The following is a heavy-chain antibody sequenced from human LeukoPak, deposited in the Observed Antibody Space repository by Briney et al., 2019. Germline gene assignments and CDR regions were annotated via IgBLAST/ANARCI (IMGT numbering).Heavy chain of an antibody. Sequence: SETLSLTCTVSGGSISSSSYYWGWIRQPPGKGLEWIGSIYYSGSTYYNPSLKSRVTISVDTSKNQFPLKLSSVTAADTAVYYCARDCGGDCYSEVWGQGTLVTVSS. CDR3: ARDCGGDCYSEV. V-gene: IGHV4-39*06. CDR1: GGSISSSSYY. J-gene: IGHJ4*02. CDR2: IYYSGST. D-gene: IGHD2-21*02.